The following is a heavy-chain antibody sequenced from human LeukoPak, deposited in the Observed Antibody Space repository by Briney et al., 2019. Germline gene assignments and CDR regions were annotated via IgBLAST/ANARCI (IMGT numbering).Heavy chain of an antibody. CDR1: GFTFSSYW. CDR3: ARAVPGLYYYYYMDV. V-gene: IGHV3-74*01. J-gene: IGHJ6*03. D-gene: IGHD6-6*01. Sequence: GGSLRLSCAASGFTFSSYWMHWVRQAPGKGLVWVSRINSDGTSTSYADSVKGRFTISRDNAKNTLYLQMNSLRAEDTAVYYCARAVPGLYYYYYMDVWGKGTTVTVSS. CDR2: INSDGTST.